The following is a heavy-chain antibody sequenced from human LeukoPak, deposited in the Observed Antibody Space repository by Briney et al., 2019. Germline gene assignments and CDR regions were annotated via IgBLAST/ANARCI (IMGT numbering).Heavy chain of an antibody. D-gene: IGHD3-22*01. V-gene: IGHV3-66*02. CDR2: IYSGGST. CDR3: ARDSSGYDAFDI. CDR1: GFTVSSNY. J-gene: IGHJ3*02. Sequence: GGSLRLSCAASGFTVSSNYMSWVRQAPGKGLEWVSVIYSGGSTYYTDSVKGRFTISRDNSKNTLYLQMNSLRAEDTAVYYCARDSSGYDAFDIWGQGTMVTVSS.